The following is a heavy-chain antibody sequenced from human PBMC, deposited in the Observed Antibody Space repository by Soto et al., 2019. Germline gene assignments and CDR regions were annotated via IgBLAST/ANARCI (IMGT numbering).Heavy chain of an antibody. CDR3: ARGAYNWNDRWWFDP. CDR2: IIPIFGTA. J-gene: IGHJ5*02. Sequence: QVQLVQSGAEVKKPGSSVKVSCKASGGTFSSYAISWVRQAPGQGLEWMGGIIPIFGTANYAQKFQGRVTIXXDXSXXTAYMELSSLRSEDTAVYYCARGAYNWNDRWWFDPWGQGTLVTVSS. D-gene: IGHD1-20*01. V-gene: IGHV1-69*12. CDR1: GGTFSSYA.